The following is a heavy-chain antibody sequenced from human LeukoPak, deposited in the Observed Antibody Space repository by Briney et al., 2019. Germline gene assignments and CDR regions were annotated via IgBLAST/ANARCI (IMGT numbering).Heavy chain of an antibody. D-gene: IGHD2-2*03. CDR2: IIPIFGTA. CDR1: GGTFSSYA. V-gene: IGHV1-69*05. CDR3: ASGYCSSTSCYWGYYFDY. J-gene: IGHJ4*02. Sequence: SVKVSCKASGGTFSSYAISWVRQAPGQGLEWMGGIIPIFGTANYAQKFQGRVTITTDESTSTAYMELSSLRSEDTAVYYCASGYCSSTSCYWGYYFDYWGQGTLVTVSS.